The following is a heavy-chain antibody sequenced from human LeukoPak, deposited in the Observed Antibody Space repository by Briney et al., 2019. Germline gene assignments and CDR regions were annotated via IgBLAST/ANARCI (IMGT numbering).Heavy chain of an antibody. J-gene: IGHJ5*02. Sequence: GASVKVSCKASGYTLTSYGIRWVRQAPGQGLEWMGWISAYNGNTNYAQKLQGRVTMTTDTSTSTAYMELRNLRSDDTAVYYCARSETKIENWFDPWGQGTLVTVSS. CDR3: ARSETKIENWFDP. D-gene: IGHD3-22*01. CDR1: GYTLTSYG. CDR2: ISAYNGNT. V-gene: IGHV1-18*01.